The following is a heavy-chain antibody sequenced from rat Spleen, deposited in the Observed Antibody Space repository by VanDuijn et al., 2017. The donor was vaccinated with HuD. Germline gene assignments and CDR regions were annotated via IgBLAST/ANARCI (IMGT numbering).Heavy chain of an antibody. CDR1: GFTFSNYG. Sequence: EVQLVESGGGLVQPGRSLKLSCAASGFTFSNYGMAWVRQAPTKGLEWVASISTGGSTYYPDSVKGRFTISRDNAKSTLYLQMNSLRSEDTATYYCTRDFRRFAYWGQGTLVTVSS. J-gene: IGHJ3*01. CDR2: ISTGGST. V-gene: IGHV5-27*01. CDR3: TRDFRRFAY.